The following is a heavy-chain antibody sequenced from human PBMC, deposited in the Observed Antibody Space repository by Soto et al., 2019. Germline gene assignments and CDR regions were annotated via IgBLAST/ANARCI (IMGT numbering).Heavy chain of an antibody. D-gene: IGHD6-13*01. J-gene: IGHJ4*02. CDR1: GFTFSTYA. CDR3: ARAASSTWYLAY. CDR2: LTNNGGTT. V-gene: IGHV3-64*01. Sequence: GGSLRLSCVASGFTFSTYAMHWVRQAPGKGLEYVSALTNNGGTTYYATSVKGRFTISRDNPKNTLYLQMGSLRAEDMAVYYCARAASSTWYLAYWGQGTLVTVSS.